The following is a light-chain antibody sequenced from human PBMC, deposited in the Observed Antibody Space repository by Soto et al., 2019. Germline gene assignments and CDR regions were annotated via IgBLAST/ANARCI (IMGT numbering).Light chain of an antibody. CDR1: QTVSSY. CDR3: QQRRT. J-gene: IGKJ5*01. Sequence: EIVLTQSPATLSLSPGERATLSCRASQTVSSYLAWYQQTPGQAPRLLVYDASDRATGIPARFSGSGSGTDFTLTISSLEPEDFAVYYCQQRRTFGQGTRLEIK. V-gene: IGKV3-11*01. CDR2: DAS.